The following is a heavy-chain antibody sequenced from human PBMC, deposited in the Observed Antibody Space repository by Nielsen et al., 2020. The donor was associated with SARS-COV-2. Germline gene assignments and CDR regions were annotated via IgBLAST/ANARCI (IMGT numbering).Heavy chain of an antibody. V-gene: IGHV1-46*01. CDR3: ARDSSGTYRRVDY. CDR2: INPTNGGT. J-gene: IGHJ4*02. CDR1: GYTFTNYD. D-gene: IGHD3-22*01. Sequence: ASVKVSCKASGYTFTNYDINWVRQATGQGLEWMGLINPTNGGTTYAQKFQGRVTMTRDTSTSTVYMELSSLRSDDTAVYYCARDSSGTYRRVDYWGQGTLVTVSS.